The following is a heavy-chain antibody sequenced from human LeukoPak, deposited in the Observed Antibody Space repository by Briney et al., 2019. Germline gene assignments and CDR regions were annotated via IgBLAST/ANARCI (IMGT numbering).Heavy chain of an antibody. D-gene: IGHD3-10*01. Sequence: PGGSLRLSCAASGFTFSNYAMSWVRQAPGGGLEWVSAISNSGGTTYYADSVKGRFTISRDNSKNTLYLQMNSLRAEDTAVYYCAKDLTMVRGADFDYWGQGTLVTVSS. J-gene: IGHJ4*02. V-gene: IGHV3-23*01. CDR1: GFTFSNYA. CDR2: ISNSGGTT. CDR3: AKDLTMVRGADFDY.